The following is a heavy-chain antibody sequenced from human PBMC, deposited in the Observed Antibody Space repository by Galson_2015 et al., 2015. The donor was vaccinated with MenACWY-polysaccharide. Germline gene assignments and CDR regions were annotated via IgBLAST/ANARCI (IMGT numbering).Heavy chain of an antibody. Sequence: SLRLSCAASGSTFRGSGMHWVRQAPGKGLEWVAVIQYDGSQKQYTDSVRGRFSISRDNSKNTLYLEMNSLRAEDTALYYCAREGSRIVFDAFDIWGQGTMVIVSS. V-gene: IGHV3-33*01. CDR3: AREGSRIVFDAFDI. CDR1: GSTFRGSG. CDR2: IQYDGSQK. J-gene: IGHJ3*02. D-gene: IGHD3-10*02.